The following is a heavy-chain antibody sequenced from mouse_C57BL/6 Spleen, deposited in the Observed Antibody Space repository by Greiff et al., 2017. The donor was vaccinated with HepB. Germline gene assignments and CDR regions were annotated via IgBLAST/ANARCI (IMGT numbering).Heavy chain of an antibody. J-gene: IGHJ4*01. CDR2: IYPGDGDT. D-gene: IGHD1-1*01. CDR1: GYAFSSSW. V-gene: IGHV1-82*01. Sequence: VQLQQSGPELVKPGASVKISCKASGYAFSSSWMNWVKQRPGKGLEWIGRIYPGDGDTNYNGKFKGKATLTADKSSSTAYMQLSSLTSEDSAVYFCARRYYYGSDAMDYWGQGTSVTVSS. CDR3: ARRYYYGSDAMDY.